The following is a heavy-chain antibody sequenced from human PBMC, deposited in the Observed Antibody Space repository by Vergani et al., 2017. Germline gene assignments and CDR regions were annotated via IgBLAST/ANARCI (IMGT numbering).Heavy chain of an antibody. CDR1: GFSFNTYW. CDR3: VRTEYCTGIACNTRFDS. J-gene: IGHJ5*01. V-gene: IGHV3-74*03. CDR2: IDEYGNRA. D-gene: IGHD2-8*02. Sequence: EEQLLQSGGHLVQPGGSLRLSCVASGFSFNTYWMHWVRQVPGKGLMWVARIDEYGNRATYGDFETGRFTISRDNAKNTVFLQMNNLRADDAGVYYCVRTEYCTGIACNTRFDSWGQGALVTVSS.